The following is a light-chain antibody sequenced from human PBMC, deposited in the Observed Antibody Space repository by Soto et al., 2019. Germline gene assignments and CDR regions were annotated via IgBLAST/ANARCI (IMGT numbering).Light chain of an antibody. J-gene: IGKJ1*01. V-gene: IGKV1-39*01. CDR1: QSISNH. Sequence: EIQMTQSPSSLSASVEDRVVITCRASQSISNHLNWYQQKPGKAPKLLIFAASSLQSGVPSRFSGSRSGPDFTLTISSLQPEDFATYYCQQSYSSPPTFGQGTKVDIK. CDR3: QQSYSSPPT. CDR2: AAS.